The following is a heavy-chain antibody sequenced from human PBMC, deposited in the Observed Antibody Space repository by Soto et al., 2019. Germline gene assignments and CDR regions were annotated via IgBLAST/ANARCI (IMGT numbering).Heavy chain of an antibody. CDR1: GYTFTSYG. J-gene: IGHJ4*02. D-gene: IGHD6-13*01. Sequence: QVKLVQSGAEVKKPGASVKVSCTASGYTFTSYGISWVRQAPVQGLEWMGWISAYNGNTNYAQKLQGRGTMTTDTSTSTASMELSSLISDDTAVSYCAMSIAAAVDFDYWGQGTMVTVAA. V-gene: IGHV1-18*01. CDR2: ISAYNGNT. CDR3: AMSIAAAVDFDY.